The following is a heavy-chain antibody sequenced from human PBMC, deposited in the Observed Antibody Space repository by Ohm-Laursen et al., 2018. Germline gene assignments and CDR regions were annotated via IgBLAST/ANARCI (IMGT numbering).Heavy chain of an antibody. D-gene: IGHD4-17*01. CDR3: ARQDSGDYYFDY. Sequence: SDTLSLTCTVSGGSISSYYWSWIRQPPGKGLEWIGYIYYSGSTNHNPSLESRVTISADTSKNQFSLRLTSVTAADTAVYYCARQDSGDYYFDYWGQGTLVTVSS. CDR1: GGSISSYY. J-gene: IGHJ4*02. V-gene: IGHV4-59*08. CDR2: IYYSGST.